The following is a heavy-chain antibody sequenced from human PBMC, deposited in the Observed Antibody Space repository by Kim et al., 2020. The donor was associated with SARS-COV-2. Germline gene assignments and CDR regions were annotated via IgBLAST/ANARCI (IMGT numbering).Heavy chain of an antibody. CDR3: ARVLRYFDWLFEDYYYYGIDA. CDR1: GFTFSSYS. V-gene: IGHV3-21*01. CDR2: ISSSSSYI. J-gene: IGHJ6*02. D-gene: IGHD3-9*01. Sequence: GGSLRLSCAASGFTFSSYSMNWVRQAPGKGLEWVSSISSSSSYIYYADSVKGRFTISRDNAKNSLYLQMNSLRAEDTAVYYCARVLRYFDWLFEDYYYYGIDAWGQGTTVTVS.